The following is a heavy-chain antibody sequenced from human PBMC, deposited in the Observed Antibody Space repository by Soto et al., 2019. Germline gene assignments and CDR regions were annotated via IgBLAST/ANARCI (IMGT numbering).Heavy chain of an antibody. CDR1: GGTFRNSA. Sequence: QVQLEQSGAEVKKPGSSVKLSCKASGGTFRNSAISWVRQAPGQGLEWMGGIMPIFRTPDYAQKFQGRVTITADESTNRAYMELSGLRSDDTAVYYCARDNDRPQLGGNYYYILDVWGHGTTVTVSS. CDR2: IMPIFRTP. D-gene: IGHD1-1*01. V-gene: IGHV1-69*12. J-gene: IGHJ6*02. CDR3: ARDNDRPQLGGNYYYILDV.